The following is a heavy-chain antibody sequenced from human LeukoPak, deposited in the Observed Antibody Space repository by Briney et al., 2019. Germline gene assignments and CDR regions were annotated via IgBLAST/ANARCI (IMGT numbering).Heavy chain of an antibody. V-gene: IGHV4-61*02. Sequence: SETLSLTCTVSGGSISSGCYYWSWIRQPAGKGLEWFGRIYTSGSTNYNPSLKSRVTISVDTSKNQFSLKLSSVTAADTALYYCAREREPGGSYYYYMDVWGKGTTVTVSS. CDR1: GGSISSGCYY. D-gene: IGHD1-26*01. CDR3: AREREPGGSYYYYMDV. J-gene: IGHJ6*03. CDR2: IYTSGST.